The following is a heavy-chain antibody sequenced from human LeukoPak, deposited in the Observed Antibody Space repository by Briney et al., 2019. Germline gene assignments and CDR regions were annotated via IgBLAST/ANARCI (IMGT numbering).Heavy chain of an antibody. CDR3: AREGSSSDALDI. Sequence: GASVKVSCKASGYTFTSYDINWVRQTTGQGLEWMGWMNPNSGNTGYAQKFQGRATITRNTSISTVDMELSSLRSEDTAVYYCAREGSSSDALDIWGQGTMVTVSS. CDR1: GYTFTSYD. D-gene: IGHD6-6*01. J-gene: IGHJ3*02. V-gene: IGHV1-8*01. CDR2: MNPNSGNT.